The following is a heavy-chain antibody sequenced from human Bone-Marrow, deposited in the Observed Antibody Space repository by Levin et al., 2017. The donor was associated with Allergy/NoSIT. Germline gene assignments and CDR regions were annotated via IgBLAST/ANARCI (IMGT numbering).Heavy chain of an antibody. J-gene: IGHJ5*01. D-gene: IGHD1-7*01. CDR2: INPDSGGT. Sequence: GGSLRLSCKASGYTFTGYYIHWVRQAPGQGLEWMGWINPDSGGTNYAQKFHGRVTMTRDTSISTAYIEVTRLRFDDAAVYFCARMLTGTGEWFEYWGQGTLVTVS. CDR3: ARMLTGTGEWFEY. CDR1: GYTFTGYY. V-gene: IGHV1-2*02.